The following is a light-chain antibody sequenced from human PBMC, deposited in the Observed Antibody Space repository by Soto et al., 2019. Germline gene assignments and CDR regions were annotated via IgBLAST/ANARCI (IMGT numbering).Light chain of an antibody. CDR1: QYISKF. Sequence: EVVMTQSPDTVSVSPGERATLSCRASQYISKFLAWYQQRPGQAPRLLIYDASTRATGIPDRFSGSGSGTEFTLTISSLQSEDVAVYYCHQYNEWRTFGQGTKVDIK. J-gene: IGKJ1*01. CDR3: HQYNEWRT. V-gene: IGKV3-15*01. CDR2: DAS.